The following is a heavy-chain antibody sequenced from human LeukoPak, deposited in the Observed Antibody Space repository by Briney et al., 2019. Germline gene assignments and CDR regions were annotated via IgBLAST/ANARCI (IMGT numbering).Heavy chain of an antibody. J-gene: IGHJ4*02. V-gene: IGHV4-30-4*01. D-gene: IGHD3-22*01. CDR3: ARIPTSDSSGSTGY. Sequence: SETLSLTCTVSGGSISSGDYYWSWIRQPPGKGLEWIGYIYYSGSTYYNPSLKSRVTISADTSKNQFSLKLSSVTAADTAVYYCARIPTSDSSGSTGYWGQGTLVTVSS. CDR2: IYYSGST. CDR1: GGSISSGDYY.